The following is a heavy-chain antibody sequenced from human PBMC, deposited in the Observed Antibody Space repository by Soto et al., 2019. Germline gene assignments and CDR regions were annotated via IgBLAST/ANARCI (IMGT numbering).Heavy chain of an antibody. V-gene: IGHV4-39*01. J-gene: IGHJ4*02. CDR3: ARLGYCTNGVCYRAVDY. Sequence: PSETLSLTCTVSGGSISSSSYYWGWIRQPPGKGLEWIGSIYYSGSTYYNPSLKSRVTISVDTSKNQFSLKLSSVTAADTAVYYCARLGYCTNGVCYRAVDYWGQGTLVTVSS. CDR2: IYYSGST. D-gene: IGHD2-8*01. CDR1: GGSISSSSYY.